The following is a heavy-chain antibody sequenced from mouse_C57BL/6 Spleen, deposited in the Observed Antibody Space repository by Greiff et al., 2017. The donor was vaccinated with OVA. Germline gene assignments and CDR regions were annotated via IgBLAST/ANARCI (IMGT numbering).Heavy chain of an antibody. CDR2: INPSNGGT. Sequence: QVQLQQPGTELVKPGASVKLSCKASGYTFTSYWMHWVKQRPGQGLEWIGNINPSNGGTNYNEKFKSKATLTVDKSSSTAYMQLSSLTSEDSAVYYGAREDYYGSTYFDYWGQGTTLTVSS. J-gene: IGHJ2*01. D-gene: IGHD1-1*01. V-gene: IGHV1-53*01. CDR1: GYTFTSYW. CDR3: AREDYYGSTYFDY.